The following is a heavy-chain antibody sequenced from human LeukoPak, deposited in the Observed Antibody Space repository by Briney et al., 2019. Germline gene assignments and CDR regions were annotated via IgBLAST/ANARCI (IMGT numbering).Heavy chain of an antibody. CDR3: ARHQRGNSDAFDI. CDR1: GGSISSYY. D-gene: IGHD4-23*01. Sequence: PSETLSLTCTVSGGSISSYYWSWIRQPPGKGLEWIGYIYYSGSTNYNPSLKSRITISVDTSKNQFSLKLNSVTAADTAVYYCARHQRGNSDAFDIWGQGTMVTVSS. J-gene: IGHJ3*02. V-gene: IGHV4-59*01. CDR2: IYYSGST.